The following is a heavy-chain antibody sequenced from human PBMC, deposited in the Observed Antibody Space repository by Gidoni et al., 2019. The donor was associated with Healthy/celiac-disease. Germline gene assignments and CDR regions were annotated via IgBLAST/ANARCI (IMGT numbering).Heavy chain of an antibody. CDR2: ISSSSSYI. CDR3: ARDSSSKYYDILTGPWYYYGMD. V-gene: IGHV3-21*01. Sequence: EVQLVESGGGLVKPGGSLRLSCAASGFTFSSYSMNWVRQAPGKGLEWVSSISSSSSYIYYADSVKGRFTISRDNAKNSLYLQMNSLRAEDTAVYYCARDSSSKYYDILTGPWYYYGMD. CDR1: GFTFSSYS. J-gene: IGHJ6*01. D-gene: IGHD3-9*01.